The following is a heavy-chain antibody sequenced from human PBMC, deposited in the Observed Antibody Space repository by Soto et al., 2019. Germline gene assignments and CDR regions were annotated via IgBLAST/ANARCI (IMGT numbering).Heavy chain of an antibody. D-gene: IGHD3-16*01. CDR3: ARVSTDMITQDAFDI. Sequence: LRLSCAASGFTFYNYAMHWVRQAPGKGLEWVAIIWYDGSNKYYVDSVKGRFTISRDNSKNTLYLQMNSLRAEDTAVYYCARVSTDMITQDAFDIWGQGTMVTVS. J-gene: IGHJ3*02. V-gene: IGHV3-33*01. CDR2: IWYDGSNK. CDR1: GFTFYNYA.